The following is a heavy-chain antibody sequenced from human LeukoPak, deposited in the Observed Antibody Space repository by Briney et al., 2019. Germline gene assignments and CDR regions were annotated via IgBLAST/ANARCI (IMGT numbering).Heavy chain of an antibody. J-gene: IGHJ4*02. V-gene: IGHV3-73*01. CDR2: IRSKANSYAT. D-gene: IGHD6-6*01. Sequence: PGGSLRLSCAASGFTFSGSGMHWVRQASGKGLEWVGRIRSKANSYATAYAASVKGRFTISRDDSKNTAYLQMNSLKTEDTAVYYCTRPGSSTSDYWGRGTLVTVSS. CDR3: TRPGSSTSDY. CDR1: GFTFSGSG.